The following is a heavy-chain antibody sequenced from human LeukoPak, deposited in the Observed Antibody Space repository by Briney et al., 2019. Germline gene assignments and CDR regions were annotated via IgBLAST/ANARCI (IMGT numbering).Heavy chain of an antibody. Sequence: SETLSLTCSVSGGSIRSGDHHWAWVRQPPGKGLEFIGSLDESGRPYYNRPLKSRVSISGDTSGKQFSLNLTSVTAADTAVYFCARDLGGYPFFMDVWGRGTTVIVSS. D-gene: IGHD2-15*01. CDR2: LDESGRP. CDR3: ARDLGGYPFFMDV. CDR1: GGSIRSGDHH. V-gene: IGHV4-39*07. J-gene: IGHJ6*03.